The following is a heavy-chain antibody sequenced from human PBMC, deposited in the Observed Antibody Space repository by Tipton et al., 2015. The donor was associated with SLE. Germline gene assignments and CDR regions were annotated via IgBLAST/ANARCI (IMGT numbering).Heavy chain of an antibody. D-gene: IGHD3-3*01. Sequence: TLSLTCTVSGGSTSNYYWSWIRQPPGKGLEWIGYIFYSGSTNSNPSLKSRVTMSVDTFKNQFSLNLSSVTAADTAVYYCARDGPASWGYGLWSGYFDLWGQGTLVTVSS. CDR3: ARDGPASWGYGLWSGYFDL. CDR1: GGSTSNYY. CDR2: IFYSGST. J-gene: IGHJ4*02. V-gene: IGHV4-59*01.